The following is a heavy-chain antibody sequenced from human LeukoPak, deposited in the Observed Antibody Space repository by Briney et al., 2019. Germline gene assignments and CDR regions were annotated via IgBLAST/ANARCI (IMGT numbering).Heavy chain of an antibody. Sequence: SVKVSCKASGYTFTSYGISWVRQAPGQGLEWMGWISAYNGNTNYAQKLQGRVTMTTDTSTSTAYMELRSLRSDDTAVYYCARDLDPWAVAGVNYWGQGTLVTVSS. CDR1: GYTFTSYG. V-gene: IGHV1-18*01. D-gene: IGHD6-19*01. CDR2: ISAYNGNT. J-gene: IGHJ4*02. CDR3: ARDLDPWAVAGVNY.